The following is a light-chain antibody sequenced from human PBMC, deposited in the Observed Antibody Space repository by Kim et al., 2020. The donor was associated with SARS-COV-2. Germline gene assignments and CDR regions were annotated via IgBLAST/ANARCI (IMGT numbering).Light chain of an antibody. CDR1: SLRSYY. J-gene: IGLJ2*01. V-gene: IGLV3-19*01. CDR2: GKN. Sequence: AFGQTVRFTCQGDSLRSYYASWYQQKPGQAPVLGIYGKNNRPSGIPDRFSGSSSGNTASLTITGAQAEDEADYYCNSRDSSGNHLVFGGGTQLTVL. CDR3: NSRDSSGNHLV.